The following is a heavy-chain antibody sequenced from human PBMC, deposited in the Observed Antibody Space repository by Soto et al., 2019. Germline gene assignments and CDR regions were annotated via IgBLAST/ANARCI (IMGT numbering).Heavy chain of an antibody. J-gene: IGHJ4*02. CDR3: ANEYFDY. CDR2: ISYDGSNK. CDR1: GFTFSSYG. V-gene: IGHV3-30*18. Sequence: PVGSLRLSWAASGFTFSSYGMHWVRQAPGKGLEWVAVISYDGSNKYYADSVKGRFTISRDNSKNTLYLQMNSLRAEDTAVYYCANEYFDYWGQGTLVTVSS.